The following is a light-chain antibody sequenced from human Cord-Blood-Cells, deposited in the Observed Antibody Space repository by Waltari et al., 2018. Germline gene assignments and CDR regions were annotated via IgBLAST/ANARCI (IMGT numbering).Light chain of an antibody. Sequence: QSVLTQPPSVSGAPGQRVTISCTGSSSNIGAGYDVHWYQQLPGTAPKLLIYGNSNRPSGVPDRFSGSGSGTDFTLTISSLQAEDVAVYYCQQYYSTPTFGQGTK. CDR3: QQYYSTPT. CDR2: GNS. J-gene: IGLJ3*02. V-gene: IGLV1-40*01. CDR1: SSNIGAGYD.